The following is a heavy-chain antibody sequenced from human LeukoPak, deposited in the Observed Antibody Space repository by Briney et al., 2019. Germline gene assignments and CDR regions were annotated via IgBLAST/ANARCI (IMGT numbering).Heavy chain of an antibody. V-gene: IGHV4-39*01. CDR1: GGSTSSSNYY. D-gene: IGHD3-3*01. CDR3: ARLGAGPTYYDFWSGYSSFYFDY. J-gene: IGHJ4*02. Sequence: SETLSLTCTVSGGSTSSSNYYWGWIRQPPGKGLEWIGGIHYSGNTYYNPSLKSRVTISADTSKNQFSLKLSSVTAADTAVYYCARLGAGPTYYDFWSGYSSFYFDYWGQGTLVTVSS. CDR2: IHYSGNT.